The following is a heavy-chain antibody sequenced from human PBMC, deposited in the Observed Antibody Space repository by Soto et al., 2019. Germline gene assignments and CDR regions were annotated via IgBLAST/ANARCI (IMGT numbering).Heavy chain of an antibody. J-gene: IGHJ4*02. D-gene: IGHD3-3*01. CDR3: ARQPSITIFGVVTPYYFDY. CDR2: IYYSGST. CDR1: GGSISSSSYY. Sequence: SETLSLTCTVSGGSISSSSYYWGWIRQPPGKGLEWIGSIYYSGSTYYNPSLKSRVTISVDTSKNQFSLKLSSVTAADTAVYYCARQPSITIFGVVTPYYFDYWGQGTLVTVSS. V-gene: IGHV4-39*01.